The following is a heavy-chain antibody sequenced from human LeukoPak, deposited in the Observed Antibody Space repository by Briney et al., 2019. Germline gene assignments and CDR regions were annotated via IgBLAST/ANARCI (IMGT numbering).Heavy chain of an antibody. Sequence: ASVTVSCKASGYTFTDYYIHWVRQAPGQGLEWMGRINPNSGDANYAQKLQGRVTMTTDTSTSTAYMELRSLRSDDTAVYYCAIVGANGFDYWGQGTLVTVSS. D-gene: IGHD1-26*01. J-gene: IGHJ4*02. V-gene: IGHV1-2*06. CDR1: GYTFTDYY. CDR3: AIVGANGFDY. CDR2: INPNSGDA.